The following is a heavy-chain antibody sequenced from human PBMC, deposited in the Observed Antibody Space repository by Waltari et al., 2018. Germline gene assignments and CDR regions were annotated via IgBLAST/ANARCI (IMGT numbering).Heavy chain of an antibody. CDR2: IIPSFGTA. Sequence: QVQLVQSGAEVKKPGSSVKVSCKASGGTFSSYAISWVRQAPGQGLEWMGRIIPSFGTANSAQKVQGRVTITADKSTSTAYMELSSLRSEDTAVYYCARVPAATYYMDVWGKGTTVTISS. J-gene: IGHJ6*03. CDR3: ARVPAATYYMDV. CDR1: GGTFSSYA. D-gene: IGHD2-2*01. V-gene: IGHV1-69*13.